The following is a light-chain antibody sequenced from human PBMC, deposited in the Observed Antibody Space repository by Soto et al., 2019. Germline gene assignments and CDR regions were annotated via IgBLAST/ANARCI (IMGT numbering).Light chain of an antibody. V-gene: IGKV3-11*01. CDR2: DAS. CDR1: ESVTNY. J-gene: IGKJ1*01. Sequence: SPSTLSLSTGERGTLSCRASESVTNYLAWYQQKPGQAPRLLIYDASNRATGIPARFSGSGSGTDFTLTISSLEPEDFAVYYCQQRSNWPPAWTFGQGTMV. CDR3: QQRSNWPPAWT.